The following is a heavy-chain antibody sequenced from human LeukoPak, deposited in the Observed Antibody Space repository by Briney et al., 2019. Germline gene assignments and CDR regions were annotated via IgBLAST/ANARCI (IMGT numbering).Heavy chain of an antibody. J-gene: IGHJ4*02. D-gene: IGHD1-26*01. CDR3: AKGPTDSCWEKLHD. V-gene: IGHV3-23*01. CDR2: IGESDGRT. CDR1: GFTVTTLA. Sequence: GGSLRLSCAASGFTVTTLAMTWVRQAPGKGLEWVSVIGESDGRTYYADSVKGWFTISRDESKNTLYLQMNSLRAEDTAVYYCAKGPTDSCWEKLHDWGQGTLVTVSS.